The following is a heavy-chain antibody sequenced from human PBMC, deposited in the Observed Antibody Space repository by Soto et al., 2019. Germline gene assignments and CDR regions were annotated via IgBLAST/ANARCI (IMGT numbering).Heavy chain of an antibody. CDR2: IYWNDDK. CDR3: AHSLITMVRGVDLNWFDP. Sequence: SGPTLVNPTQTLTLTCTFSGLSLSTSGVGVGWIRQPPGKALEWLALIYWNDDKRYSPSLKSRLTITKDTSKNQVVLTMTNMDPVDTATYYCAHSLITMVRGVDLNWFDPWGQGTLVTVSS. D-gene: IGHD3-10*01. V-gene: IGHV2-5*01. CDR1: GLSLSTSGVG. J-gene: IGHJ5*02.